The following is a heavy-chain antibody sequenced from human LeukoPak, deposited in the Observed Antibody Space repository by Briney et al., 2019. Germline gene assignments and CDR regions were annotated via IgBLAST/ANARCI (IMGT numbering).Heavy chain of an antibody. V-gene: IGHV3-30-3*01. J-gene: IGHJ6*02. D-gene: IGHD7-27*01. Sequence: GGSLRLSCAPSGFTFISYAMHWVRQPPAKGLEWVEVISYDGSNKYYADSVKGRFTISRDNSKNTLYLQMNSLRAEDTAVYYCARQLGITSRYYGMDVSGQGTTVTVSS. CDR1: GFTFISYA. CDR2: ISYDGSNK. CDR3: ARQLGITSRYYGMDV.